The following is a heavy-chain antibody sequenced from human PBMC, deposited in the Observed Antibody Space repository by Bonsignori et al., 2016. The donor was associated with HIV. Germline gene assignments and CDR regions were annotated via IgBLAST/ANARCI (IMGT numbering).Heavy chain of an antibody. J-gene: IGHJ4*02. D-gene: IGHD3-10*01. CDR3: ASSSGTVNVPVFSVNYYFDY. CDR2: IYYSGST. Sequence: WIRQPPGKGLEWIGYIYYSGSTNYNPSLKSRVTISVDTPKNQFSLKLSSVTAADTAVYYCASSSGTVNVPVFSVNYYFDYWGQGTLVTVSS. V-gene: IGHV4-59*01.